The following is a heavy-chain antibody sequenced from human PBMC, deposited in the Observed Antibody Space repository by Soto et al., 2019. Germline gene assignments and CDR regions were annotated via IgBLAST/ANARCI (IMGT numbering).Heavy chain of an antibody. V-gene: IGHV3-33*01. Sequence: GGSLRLSCAASGFTFSSFGIHWVRQAPGKGLEWVTVIWNEGNNRKYADSVRGRFTVSSDNSKNMVYLQLDSLRVEDTAIYYCARDRELGRSSPYFDFWGQGVLVTVSS. CDR1: GFTFSSFG. D-gene: IGHD6-6*01. CDR3: ARDRELGRSSPYFDF. CDR2: IWNEGNNR. J-gene: IGHJ4*02.